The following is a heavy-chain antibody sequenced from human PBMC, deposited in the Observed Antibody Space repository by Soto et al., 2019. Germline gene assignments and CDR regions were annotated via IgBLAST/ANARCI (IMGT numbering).Heavy chain of an antibody. V-gene: IGHV1-69*13. J-gene: IGHJ4*02. D-gene: IGHD5-12*01. CDR2: IIPIFGTG. CDR1: GGTFSNYA. Sequence: ASVKVSCKASGGTFSNYAINWVRQAPGQGLEWMGGIIPIFGTGNYAQKFQGRATITADESTSTAYLDLSGLRPEDTAVFYCARPVEMATISRSYLFYWGQGTLVTVSS. CDR3: ARPVEMATISRSYLFY.